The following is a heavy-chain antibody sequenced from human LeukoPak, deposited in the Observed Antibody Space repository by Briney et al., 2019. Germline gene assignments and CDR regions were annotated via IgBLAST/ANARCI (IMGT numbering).Heavy chain of an antibody. D-gene: IGHD3-10*01. V-gene: IGHV4-59*12. Sequence: PSETLSLTCTVSGGSISSYYWSWIRQPPGKGLEWIGYIYYSGSTNYNPSLKSRVTISVDTSKNQFSLKLSSVTAADTAVYYCARGVYYGSGSYYNPFDYWGQGTLVTVSS. J-gene: IGHJ4*02. CDR1: GGSISSYY. CDR2: IYYSGST. CDR3: ARGVYYGSGSYYNPFDY.